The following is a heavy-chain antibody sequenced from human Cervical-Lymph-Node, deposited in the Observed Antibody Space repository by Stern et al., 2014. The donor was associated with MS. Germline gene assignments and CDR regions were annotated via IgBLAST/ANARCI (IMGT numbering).Heavy chain of an antibody. D-gene: IGHD2-15*01. CDR3: AREGYCSGSSCGGMDV. V-gene: IGHV4-31*03. CDR1: GDSIVTGGYY. CDR2: IFYSGST. Sequence: QVQLVQSGPGLVKPSQTLSLTCTVSGDSIVTGGYYWNWIRQHPVKGLEWIGYIFYSGSTYSNQSLKSRVTISVDTSKNQFFLKLNSVTAEDTAIYYCAREGYCSGSSCGGMDVWGQGTTVTVSS. J-gene: IGHJ6*02.